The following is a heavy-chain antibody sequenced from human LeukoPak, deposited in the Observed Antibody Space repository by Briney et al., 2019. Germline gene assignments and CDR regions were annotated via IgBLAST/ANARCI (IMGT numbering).Heavy chain of an antibody. Sequence: GGSLRLSCAASGFTFSSYGMHWVRQAPGKGLEWVAFIRYDGSNKHYADSVKGRFTISRDNSKNTLYLQMNSLRAEDTAVYYCAKFALAAGTKNDAFDIWGQGTMVTVSS. J-gene: IGHJ3*02. CDR2: IRYDGSNK. D-gene: IGHD6-13*01. CDR1: GFTFSSYG. CDR3: AKFALAAGTKNDAFDI. V-gene: IGHV3-30*02.